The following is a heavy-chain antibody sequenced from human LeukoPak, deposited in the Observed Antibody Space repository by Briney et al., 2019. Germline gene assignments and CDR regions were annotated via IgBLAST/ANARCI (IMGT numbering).Heavy chain of an antibody. V-gene: IGHV3-23*01. D-gene: IGHD3-10*01. Sequence: GGSLRLSCAASGFTFSSYAMSWVRQAPGKGLEWVSATSGSGGSTYYADSVKGRFTISRDNSKNTLYLQMNSLRAEDTAVYYCAKDADASGSPYNWFDPWGQGTLVTVSS. CDR1: GFTFSSYA. CDR3: AKDADASGSPYNWFDP. J-gene: IGHJ5*02. CDR2: TSGSGGST.